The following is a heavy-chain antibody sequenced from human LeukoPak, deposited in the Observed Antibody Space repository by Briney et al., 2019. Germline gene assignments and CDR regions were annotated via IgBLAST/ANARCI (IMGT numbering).Heavy chain of an antibody. Sequence: SGRSLRLSCAASGFTFSSYGMHWVRQAPGKGLEWVAVIWYDGSNKYYVDSVKGRFTISRDNSRNTLYLQMTSLRAEDTAVYYCAKTTRGTGCISTTCSFFDYWGQGTLVTVSS. D-gene: IGHD2-2*01. CDR1: GFTFSSYG. V-gene: IGHV3-33*06. CDR3: AKTTRGTGCISTTCSFFDY. CDR2: IWYDGSNK. J-gene: IGHJ4*02.